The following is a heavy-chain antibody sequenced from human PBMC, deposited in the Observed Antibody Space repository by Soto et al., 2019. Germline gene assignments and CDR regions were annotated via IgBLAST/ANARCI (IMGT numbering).Heavy chain of an antibody. CDR3: ARGVKDVVVQAAKKMDV. J-gene: IGHJ6*03. CDR1: GGSISSYY. CDR2: IYYSGST. Sequence: PSETLSLTCTVSGGSISSYYWSWIRQPPGKGLEWIGYIYYSGSTNYNPSLKSRVTISVDTSKDQFSLKLSSVTAADTAVYYCARGVKDVVVQAAKKMDVWGKGTTVTVS. D-gene: IGHD2-2*01. V-gene: IGHV4-59*01.